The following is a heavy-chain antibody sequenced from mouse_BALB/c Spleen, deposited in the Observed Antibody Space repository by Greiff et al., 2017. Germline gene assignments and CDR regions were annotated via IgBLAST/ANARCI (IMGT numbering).Heavy chain of an antibody. V-gene: IGHV1S56*01. J-gene: IGHJ4*01. CDR3: ARWLSRRGAMDY. CDR2: IYPGDGST. CDR1: GYTFTSYD. D-gene: IGHD2-2*01. Sequence: QVQLQQSGPELVKPGVLVKISCKASGYTFTSYDINWVKQRPGQGLEWIGWIYPGDGSTKYNEKFKGKATLTADKSSSTAYMQLSSLTSENSAVYFCARWLSRRGAMDYWGQGTSVTVSS.